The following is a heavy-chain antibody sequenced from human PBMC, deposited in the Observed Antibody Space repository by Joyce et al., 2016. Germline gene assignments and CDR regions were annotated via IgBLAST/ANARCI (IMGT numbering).Heavy chain of an antibody. CDR2: ISNQEGTT. J-gene: IGHJ4*02. D-gene: IGHD1-20*01. CDR3: VRARYNWNDVY. V-gene: IGHV3-74*01. Sequence: EVQLVESGGGLVQPGGSLRLSCAASGLTVSTFWMHWVRQAPGKGVVWVARISNQEGTTDYADSVRGRFTVSRDDAKNTLYLQMNSLRAEDTAMYFCVRARYNWNDVYWGQGALVTVSP. CDR1: GLTVSTFW.